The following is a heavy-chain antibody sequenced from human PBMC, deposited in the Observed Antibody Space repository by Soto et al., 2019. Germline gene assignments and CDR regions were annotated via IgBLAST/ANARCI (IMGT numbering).Heavy chain of an antibody. V-gene: IGHV3-53*01. CDR2: IYSGGNT. Sequence: EVQLVESGGGLIQPGGSLRLSCAASGFTVSSHYMSWVRQAPGKGLEWVSEIYSGGNTYYVDSVEGRFTISSDTSKNTQYLQMNSLRADDTVVYYCAREFSGSYSSWGQGTLVTVSS. CDR1: GFTVSSHY. J-gene: IGHJ5*02. CDR3: AREFSGSYSS. D-gene: IGHD6-19*01.